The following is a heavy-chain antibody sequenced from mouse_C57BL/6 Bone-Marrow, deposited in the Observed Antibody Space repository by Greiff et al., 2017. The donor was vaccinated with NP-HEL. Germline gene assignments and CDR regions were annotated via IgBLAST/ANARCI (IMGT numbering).Heavy chain of an antibody. CDR3: ARPSYYSNYVFAY. D-gene: IGHD2-5*01. Sequence: VQLQQSGAELVRPGASVKMSCKASGYTFTSYNMHWVKQTPRQGLEWIGAIYPGNGDTSYNQKFKGKATLTADKSSSTAYMQLSSLTSEDSAVYYCARPSYYSNYVFAYWGQGTLVTVSA. CDR2: IYPGNGDT. J-gene: IGHJ3*01. V-gene: IGHV1-12*01. CDR1: GYTFTSYN.